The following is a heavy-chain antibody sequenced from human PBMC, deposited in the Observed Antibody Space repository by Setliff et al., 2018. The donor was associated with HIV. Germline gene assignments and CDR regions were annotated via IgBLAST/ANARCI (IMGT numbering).Heavy chain of an antibody. CDR2: IIPILGIA. CDR3: AREAPGSRNRWPYYFDF. D-gene: IGHD2-15*01. V-gene: IGHV1-69*10. Sequence: GASVKVSCKASGGTSSSYAISWVRQAPGQGLEWMGGIIPILGIANYAQKFQGRVTITADESTSTAYMELSILRSEDTAVYYCAREAPGSRNRWPYYFDFWGQGMLVTVSS. CDR1: GGTSSSYA. J-gene: IGHJ4*02.